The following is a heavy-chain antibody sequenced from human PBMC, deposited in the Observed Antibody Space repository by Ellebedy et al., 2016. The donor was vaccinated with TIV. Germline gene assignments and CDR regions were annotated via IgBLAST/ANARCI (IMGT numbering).Heavy chain of an antibody. CDR2: ISDSSSSI. Sequence: GESLKISCAASGFTFSTYYMNWVRQAPGKGLEWVSFISDSSSSIHYADSVKGRFTISRDNAKNSLFLQMNSLRAEDTAVYFRARQGPYGDCDYWGQGTLVTVSS. D-gene: IGHD4-17*01. J-gene: IGHJ4*02. CDR3: ARQGPYGDCDY. CDR1: GFTFSTYY. V-gene: IGHV3-21*06.